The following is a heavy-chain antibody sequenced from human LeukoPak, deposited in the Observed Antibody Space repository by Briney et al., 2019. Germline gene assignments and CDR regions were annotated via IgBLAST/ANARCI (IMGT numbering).Heavy chain of an antibody. CDR2: IRYDGSNK. Sequence: GGSLRLSCAASGLRFSDYGMHWVRQAPGKGLEWVTFIRYDGSNKHSADSVKGRFTISRDNSRNTLYLQMNSLRSGDTAVYYCAKYLGYNWNFDALHIWGQGTMVTVSS. J-gene: IGHJ3*02. V-gene: IGHV3-30*02. CDR3: AKYLGYNWNFDALHI. CDR1: GLRFSDYG. D-gene: IGHD1-1*01.